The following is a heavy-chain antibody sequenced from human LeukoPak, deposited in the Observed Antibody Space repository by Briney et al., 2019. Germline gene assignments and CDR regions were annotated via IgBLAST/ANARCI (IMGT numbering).Heavy chain of an antibody. D-gene: IGHD1-26*01. CDR2: MKQDGSET. Sequence: GGSLRLSCTVSGFTVSSNSMSWVRQAPGKGLEWVANMKQDGSETYYVDSVKGRFTISRDNAENSLYMQMNSLRAEDTAVYYCARDKIVGATHFDYWGQGTLVTVSS. V-gene: IGHV3-7*01. J-gene: IGHJ4*02. CDR3: ARDKIVGATHFDY. CDR1: GFTVSSNS.